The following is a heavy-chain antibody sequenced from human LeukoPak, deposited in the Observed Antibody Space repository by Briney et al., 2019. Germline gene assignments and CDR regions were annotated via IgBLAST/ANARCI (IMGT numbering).Heavy chain of an antibody. CDR2: IYYSGST. CDR3: APLPTNDCSSTSCYLY. V-gene: IGHV4-39*01. CDR1: GGSISSSSYY. Sequence: PSETLSLTCTVSGGSISSSSYYWGWIRQPPGKGLEWIGSIYYSGSTYYNPSLKSRVTISVDTSKNQFSLKLSSVTAADTAVYYCAPLPTNDCSSTSCYLYWGQGTLVTVSS. J-gene: IGHJ4*02. D-gene: IGHD2-2*01.